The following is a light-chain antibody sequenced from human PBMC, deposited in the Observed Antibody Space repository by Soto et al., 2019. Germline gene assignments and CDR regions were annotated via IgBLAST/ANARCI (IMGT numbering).Light chain of an antibody. CDR1: QSVNRW. CDR2: QAS. J-gene: IGKJ4*01. V-gene: IGKV1-5*03. CDR3: PQYVAYPLT. Sequence: DIQMTQSPSTLSASEGDRVTITCRASQSVNRWLAWYQQKPGKAPKALIYQASRLESGVPPRFSGSGSGTEFTLTINSLQPDDFATYYCPQYVAYPLTFGGGTKVEI.